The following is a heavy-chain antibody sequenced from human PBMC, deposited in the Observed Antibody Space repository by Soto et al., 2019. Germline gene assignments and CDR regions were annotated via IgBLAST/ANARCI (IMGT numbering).Heavy chain of an antibody. CDR1: GGSISTYY. V-gene: IGHV4-59*01. Sequence: QVQVQESGPGLVKPSETLSLTCTVSGGSISTYYWSWIRQPPGKGLEWIGYVTYSGGPTYNPSLKSRVTISVDTSKKFSLNLTSVTAADTAVYYCARDAGYQLTGAFDIWGQGTMDTVSS. CDR2: VTYSGGP. J-gene: IGHJ3*02. CDR3: ARDAGYQLTGAFDI. D-gene: IGHD2-2*01.